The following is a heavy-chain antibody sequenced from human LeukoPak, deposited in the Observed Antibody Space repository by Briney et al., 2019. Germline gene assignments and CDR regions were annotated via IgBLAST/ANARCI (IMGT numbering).Heavy chain of an antibody. CDR3: ARELGRGGSAFDV. V-gene: IGHV3-74*01. CDR2: IDPDGSVA. D-gene: IGHD3-16*01. J-gene: IGHJ3*01. Sequence: TGGSLRLSCEASGFSLSNHWMHWVRQAPGKGLVWVAHIDPDGSVANYGDSVKGRFTISRDNAKNTLYLQMDSLRAEDTAVYYCARELGRGGSAFDVWGHGTMVTVSS. CDR1: GFSLSNHW.